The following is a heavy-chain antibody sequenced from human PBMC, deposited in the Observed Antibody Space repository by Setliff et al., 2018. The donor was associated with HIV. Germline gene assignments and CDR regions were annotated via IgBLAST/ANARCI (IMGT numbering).Heavy chain of an antibody. CDR1: GYTLTTFG. V-gene: IGHV7-4-1*02. CDR2: INTNTGSP. CDR3: ARDLPLPGIAVAASMGRDYYYSMDV. J-gene: IGHJ6*02. Sequence: ASVKVSCKASGYTLTTFGISWVRQAPGQGLEWVGWINTNTGSPTYAQGLTGRFVFSLDTSVNTAYLQVSSLETEDTAVYYCARDLPLPGIAVAASMGRDYYYSMDVWGQGTTVTDSS. D-gene: IGHD6-19*01.